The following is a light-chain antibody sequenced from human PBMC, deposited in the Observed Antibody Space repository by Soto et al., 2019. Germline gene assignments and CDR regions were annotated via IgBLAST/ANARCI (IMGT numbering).Light chain of an antibody. V-gene: IGKV1-5*03. CDR2: KAS. CDR1: QSISSW. J-gene: IGKJ1*01. CDR3: QQYNSYPWK. Sequence: DIQMTQSPSTLSASVGDRVTITCRASQSISSWLAWYQQKPGKAPKILIYKASSLESGVPSRFSGSGSGTEFTLTISSLQPNDFANNCCQQYNSYPWKFGQGTKVEIK.